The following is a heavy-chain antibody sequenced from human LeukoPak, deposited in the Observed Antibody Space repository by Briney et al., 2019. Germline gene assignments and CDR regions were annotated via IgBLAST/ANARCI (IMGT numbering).Heavy chain of an antibody. CDR2: INAGNGNT. CDR1: GYTFTSYA. J-gene: IGHJ6*04. V-gene: IGHV1-3*01. Sequence: ASVNLSCKASGYTFTSYAMHWVRQPPGQRQGWMGWINAGNGNTKYSQKFQGRVTITRDTSASTAYMELSSLRSEDTAVYYCARAGYSSGWPHYGMDVWGEGTTVTVSS. CDR3: ARAGYSSGWPHYGMDV. D-gene: IGHD6-19*01.